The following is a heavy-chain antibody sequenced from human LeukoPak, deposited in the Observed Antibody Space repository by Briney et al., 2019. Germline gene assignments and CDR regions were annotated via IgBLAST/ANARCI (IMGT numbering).Heavy chain of an antibody. CDR1: GFPFSSYY. Sequence: GGSLRLLCGASGFPFSSYYMHWVRQGPGKGLEWVGTISYYGNNEYYADSVKGRFTISRDNSKNTLYLQMNSLRTEDTAAYYCARDRVQLWNYGMDVWGQGTTVTVSS. V-gene: IGHV3-30-3*01. D-gene: IGHD1-1*01. CDR2: ISYYGNNE. J-gene: IGHJ6*02. CDR3: ARDRVQLWNYGMDV.